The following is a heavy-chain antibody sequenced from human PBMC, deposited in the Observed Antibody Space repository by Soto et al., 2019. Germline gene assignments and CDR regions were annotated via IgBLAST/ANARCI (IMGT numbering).Heavy chain of an antibody. D-gene: IGHD3-3*01. CDR1: GGSISSYY. Sequence: SETLSLTCTVSGGSISSYYWSWIRQPPGKGLEWIGYIYYSGSTNYNPSLKSRVTISVDTSKNQFSLKLSSVTAADTAVYYCARDGNRGYDFFDYWGQGTLVTVSS. CDR2: IYYSGST. J-gene: IGHJ4*02. V-gene: IGHV4-59*01. CDR3: ARDGNRGYDFFDY.